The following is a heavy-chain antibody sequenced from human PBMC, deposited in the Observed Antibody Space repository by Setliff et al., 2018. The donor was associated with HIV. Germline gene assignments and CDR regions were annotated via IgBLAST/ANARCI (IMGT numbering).Heavy chain of an antibody. D-gene: IGHD2-15*01. CDR1: GYIFTQYA. CDR3: ARGVNTAKVEDF. CDR2: INGGNGKT. Sequence: ASVKVSCKTSGYIFTQYAVHWARQAPGQRLEWMGWINGGNGKTKYSQKFQGRVTFTRDTSTTTAYMEVSSLRSEDTAVYYCARGVNTAKVEDFWGQGTLVTVSS. V-gene: IGHV1-3*01. J-gene: IGHJ4*02.